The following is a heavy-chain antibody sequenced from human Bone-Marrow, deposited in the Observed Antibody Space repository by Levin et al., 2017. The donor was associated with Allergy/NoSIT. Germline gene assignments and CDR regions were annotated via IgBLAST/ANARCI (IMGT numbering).Heavy chain of an antibody. CDR3: ATFSSMRHDAFDI. J-gene: IGHJ3*02. CDR2: IIPILGIA. CDR1: GGTFSSYT. D-gene: IGHD2-8*01. V-gene: IGHV1-69*02. Sequence: KISCKASGGTFSSYTISWVRQAPGQGLEWMGRIIPILGIANYAQKFQGRVTITADKSTSTAYMELSSLRSEDTAVYYCATFSSMRHDAFDIWGQGTMVTVSS.